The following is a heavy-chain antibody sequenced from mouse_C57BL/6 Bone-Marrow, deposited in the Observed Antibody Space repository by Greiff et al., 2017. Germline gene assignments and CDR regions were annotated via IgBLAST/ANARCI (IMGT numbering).Heavy chain of an antibody. J-gene: IGHJ4*01. V-gene: IGHV5-4*03. Sequence: DVMLVESGGGLVKPGGSLTLSCAASGFTFSSSAMSWVRQTPEKRLEWVATISDGGSYTYYPDNVKGRFTISRDNSNNNLYLQMSTLKSEDTAMYYCARLDYYAMYYWGQGTSVTVSS. CDR1: GFTFSSSA. CDR3: ARLDYYAMYY. CDR2: ISDGGSYT.